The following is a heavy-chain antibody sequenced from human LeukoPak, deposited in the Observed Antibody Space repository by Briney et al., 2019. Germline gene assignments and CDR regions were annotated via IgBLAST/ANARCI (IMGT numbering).Heavy chain of an antibody. D-gene: IGHD6-13*01. V-gene: IGHV3-30*18. CDR3: AKDTLFGFGSSSWNRLGGH. Sequence: GRSLRLSCAASGFTFSSYGMHWVRQAPGKGLEWVAVISYDGSNKYYADSVKGRFTISRDNSKNTLYLQMNSLRAEDTAVYYCAKDTLFGFGSSSWNRLGGHWGQGTLVTVSS. J-gene: IGHJ4*02. CDR2: ISYDGSNK. CDR1: GFTFSSYG.